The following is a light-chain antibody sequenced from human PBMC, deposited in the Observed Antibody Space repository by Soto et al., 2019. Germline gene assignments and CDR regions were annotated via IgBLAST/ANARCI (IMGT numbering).Light chain of an antibody. CDR3: QNYNGAPWT. CDR2: AAS. CDR1: QDISTY. J-gene: IGKJ1*01. V-gene: IGKV1-27*01. Sequence: DIQLTQSPSSLSASVGDRVTITCRASQDISTYLVWYQQKPGTVPKLLIFAASTLQSGVPSRFSGSGAGTEFTLTISILQPEDVGTYYCQNYNGAPWTFGQGTKVELK.